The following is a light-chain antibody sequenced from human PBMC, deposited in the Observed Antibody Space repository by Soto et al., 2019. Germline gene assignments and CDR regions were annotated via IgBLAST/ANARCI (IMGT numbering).Light chain of an antibody. CDR2: GAS. CDR3: QQYGSSPIT. Sequence: EIVLTQSPGTLSLSPGERATLSCRASQSVSSNYLAWYQQKPGQAPRLLIFGASTRATGIPDRFSGSGSGTEFTLTISSLQSEDFAVYYCQQYGSSPITFGQGTKVDIK. CDR1: QSVSSNY. V-gene: IGKV3-20*01. J-gene: IGKJ1*01.